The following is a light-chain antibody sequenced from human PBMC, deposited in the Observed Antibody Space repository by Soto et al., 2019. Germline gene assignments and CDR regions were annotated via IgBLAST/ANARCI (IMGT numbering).Light chain of an antibody. CDR3: HQRRSWPPTIT. CDR1: QSVSTY. CDR2: DAS. Sequence: EIVLTQSPATLSLSPGERDTLSCRASQSVSTYLAWYQQRPGQAPXXLXXDASYRATDIPPRFSGSGSGTDFTLTITSLEPEDFAVYYCHQRRSWPPTITFGQGTRLEIK. J-gene: IGKJ5*01. V-gene: IGKV3-11*01.